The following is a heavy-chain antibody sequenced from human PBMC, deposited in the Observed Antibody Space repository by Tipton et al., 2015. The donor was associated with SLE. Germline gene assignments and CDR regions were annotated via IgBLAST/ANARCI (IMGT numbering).Heavy chain of an antibody. D-gene: IGHD6-13*01. V-gene: IGHV4-39*07. J-gene: IGHJ3*02. CDR3: AAEGIAAAGNAFDI. CDR1: GGSISSSSYY. CDR2: IYYSGSI. Sequence: TLSLTCTVSGGSISSSSYYWGWIRQPPGKGLEWIGSIYYSGSITYNPSLKSRVTISVDTSKNQFFLKLDSVTAADTAVYYCAAEGIAAAGNAFDIWGQGTMVTVSS.